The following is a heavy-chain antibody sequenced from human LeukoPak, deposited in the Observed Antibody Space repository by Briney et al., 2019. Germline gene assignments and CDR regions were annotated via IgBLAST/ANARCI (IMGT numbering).Heavy chain of an antibody. CDR3: ASTTRGGTYYYYMDV. CDR1: GFTFSSYS. CDR2: IGGSGTRT. D-gene: IGHD1-1*01. V-gene: IGHV3-23*01. Sequence: GGSLRLSCAASGFTFSSYSMNWVRQAPGKGLEWVSGIGGSGTRTYYADSVKGRFTISRDNSKNTLYLQMNSLRAEDTAVYYCASTTRGGTYYYYMDVWGKGTTVTISS. J-gene: IGHJ6*03.